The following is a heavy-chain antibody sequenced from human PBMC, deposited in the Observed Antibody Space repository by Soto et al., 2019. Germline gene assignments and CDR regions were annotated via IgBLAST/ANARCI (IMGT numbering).Heavy chain of an antibody. Sequence: SLRLSCAASGFTFSSYNMNWVRQAPGKGLEWVSSISSSSSYIYYADSVKGRFTISRDNAKNSLYLQMNSLRAEDTAVYYCARQYDLGAYFDYWGQGTLVTVS. CDR2: ISSSSSYI. V-gene: IGHV3-21*01. CDR1: GFTFSSYN. CDR3: ARQYDLGAYFDY. J-gene: IGHJ4*02. D-gene: IGHD3-3*01.